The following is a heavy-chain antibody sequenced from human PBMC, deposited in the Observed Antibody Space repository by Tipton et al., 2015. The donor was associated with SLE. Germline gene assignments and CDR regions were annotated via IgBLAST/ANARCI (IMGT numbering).Heavy chain of an antibody. CDR3: AKTSSKDYIWGYYRSYYFDY. J-gene: IGHJ4*02. Sequence: GSLRLSCAASGFTFSNYAMHWVRQAPGKGLEYVSTLYSGGSTYYLDSVKGRFTISGDISKNTLYLQMNTLRAEDTAVYYCAKTSSKDYIWGYYRSYYFDYWGQGSLVSVSS. CDR1: GFTFSNYA. V-gene: IGHV3-23*03. D-gene: IGHD3-16*02. CDR2: LYSGGST.